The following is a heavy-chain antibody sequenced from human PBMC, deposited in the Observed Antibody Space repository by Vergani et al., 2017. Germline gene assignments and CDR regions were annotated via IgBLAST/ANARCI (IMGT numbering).Heavy chain of an antibody. CDR2: IYYSGST. D-gene: IGHD3-3*01. CDR3: ARSGRSITIFGVVTPPYYYYMDV. CDR1: GGSISSYY. V-gene: IGHV4-59*01. Sequence: QVQLQESGPGLVKPSETLSLTCTVSGGSISSYYWSWIRRPPGKGLEWIGYIYYSGSTNYNPSLKSRVTISVDTSKNQFSLKLSSVTAADTAVYYCARSGRSITIFGVVTPPYYYYMDVWGKGTTVTVSS. J-gene: IGHJ6*03.